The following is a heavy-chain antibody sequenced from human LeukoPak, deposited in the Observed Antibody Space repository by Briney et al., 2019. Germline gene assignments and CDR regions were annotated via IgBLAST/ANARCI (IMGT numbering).Heavy chain of an antibody. CDR3: AKEVLLWFGESRNNWFDP. J-gene: IGHJ5*02. CDR2: ISGSGGST. V-gene: IGHV3-23*01. CDR1: GFTFSSYG. D-gene: IGHD3-10*01. Sequence: PGGSLRLSCAASGFTFSSYGMSWVRQAPGKGLEWVSAISGSGGSTYYADSVKGRFTISRDNSKNTLYLQMNSLRAEDTAVYYCAKEVLLWFGESRNNWFDPWGQGTLVTVSS.